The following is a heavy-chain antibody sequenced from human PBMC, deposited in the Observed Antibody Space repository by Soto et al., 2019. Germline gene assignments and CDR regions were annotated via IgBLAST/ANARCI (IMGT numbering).Heavy chain of an antibody. V-gene: IGHV1-18*01. Sequence: QDQLVQSGAEVKKPGASVTVSCKASGYSFTNYGVTWVRQAPGQGLEWMGWISAFNGNTHYAQNLQGRVTMTTDASTRTGYMELRGLRSDDTAGYYCGRDRGVAPPVAGNTHYYYYMDVWGKGTTVTVSS. CDR3: GRDRGVAPPVAGNTHYYYYMDV. D-gene: IGHD6-19*01. J-gene: IGHJ6*03. CDR2: ISAFNGNT. CDR1: GYSFTNYG.